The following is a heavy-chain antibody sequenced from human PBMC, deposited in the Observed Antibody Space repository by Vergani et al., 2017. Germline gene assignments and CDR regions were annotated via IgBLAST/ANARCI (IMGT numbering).Heavy chain of an antibody. CDR3: ARSRPYCTSGSCPAF. CDR2: IHTGGST. Sequence: QVKLQESGPGLLKPSQTLSLICTVSGESIRSGSHYWSWIRQPAGKGPEWIGHIHTGGSTDLNPSFKSRVSISVDTTKSQFSRKLNSVTVADTAVYYWARSRPYCTSGSCPAFCGQGTLVTVSS. D-gene: IGHD2-15*01. J-gene: IGHJ4*02. V-gene: IGHV4-61*02. CDR1: GESIRSGSHY.